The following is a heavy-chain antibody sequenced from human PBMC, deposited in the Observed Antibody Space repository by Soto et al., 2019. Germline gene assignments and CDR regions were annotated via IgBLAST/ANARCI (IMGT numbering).Heavy chain of an antibody. CDR1: GFTFSDYY. D-gene: IGHD3-10*02. Sequence: GGSLRLSCVASGFTFSDYYMSWVRQAPGKGLEWLSYSSNSGTYTKYAGSVKGRFSISRDNAKNSLYLQINSLRGEDTAIYYCARSGDNYNVLDYWGQGTPVTVSS. CDR3: ARSGDNYNVLDY. CDR2: SSNSGTYT. V-gene: IGHV3-11*06. J-gene: IGHJ4*02.